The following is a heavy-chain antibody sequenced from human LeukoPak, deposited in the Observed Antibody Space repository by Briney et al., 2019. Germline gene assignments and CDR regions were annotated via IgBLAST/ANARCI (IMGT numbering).Heavy chain of an antibody. CDR1: DKSFSGYF. CDR3: AKYRYGYRGMDS. J-gene: IGHJ4*02. CDR2: INYSGSA. Sequence: SETLSLTCRIYDKSFSGYFWIWLRQPPGKGLEWIGEINYSGSANYNPSLKSRAFMSVDTSKNQFSLRLTSVRVADTAVYFCAKYRYGYRGMDSWDQGTQVTVSS. V-gene: IGHV4-34*10. D-gene: IGHD5-12*01.